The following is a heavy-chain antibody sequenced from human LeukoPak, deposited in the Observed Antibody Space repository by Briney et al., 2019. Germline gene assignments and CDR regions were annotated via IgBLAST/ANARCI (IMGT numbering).Heavy chain of an antibody. Sequence: PGGSLRLSCAASGFTFSSYAMSWVRQAPGKGLEWVSAISGSGGSTYYADSVKGRFTISRDNSKNTLYLQMNSLRAEDTAVYYCAKLLSPPKRLLWFGELNNWFDPWGQGTLVTVSS. CDR1: GFTFSSYA. CDR3: AKLLSPPKRLLWFGELNNWFDP. J-gene: IGHJ5*02. V-gene: IGHV3-23*01. CDR2: ISGSGGST. D-gene: IGHD3-10*01.